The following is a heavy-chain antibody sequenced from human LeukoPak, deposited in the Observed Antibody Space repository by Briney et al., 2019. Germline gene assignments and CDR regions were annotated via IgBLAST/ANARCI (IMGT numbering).Heavy chain of an antibody. CDR2: IYYSGST. CDR3: ARAPCYDFWSGYEMDV. Sequence: SQTLSLTCTVSGGSISSGDYYWSWIRQPPGKGLEWIGYIYYSGSTYYNPSLKSRVTISVDTSKNQFSLKLSSVTAADTAVYYCARAPCYDFWSGYEMDVWGQGTTVTVSS. J-gene: IGHJ6*02. CDR1: GGSISSGDYY. D-gene: IGHD3-3*01. V-gene: IGHV4-30-4*01.